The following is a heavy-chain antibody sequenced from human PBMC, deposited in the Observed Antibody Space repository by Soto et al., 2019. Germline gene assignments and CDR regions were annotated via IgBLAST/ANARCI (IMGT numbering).Heavy chain of an antibody. CDR1: GFTSGLPFSSYA. J-gene: IGHJ6*02. V-gene: IGHV3-23*01. CDR2: ISGRATSI. Sequence: GGSLRLSFVASGFTSGLPFSSYAMTWVRQAPGKGLQWFSTISGRATSIYYADSVRGRFTISSDNSKNTLYLQMNSLSADDAAVYYCAKSARGPRERHXWGQVTTVTAS. D-gene: IGHD1-26*01. CDR3: AKSARGPRERHX.